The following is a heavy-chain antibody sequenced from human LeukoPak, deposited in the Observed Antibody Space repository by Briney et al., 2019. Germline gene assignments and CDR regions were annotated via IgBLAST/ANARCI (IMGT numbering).Heavy chain of an antibody. CDR2: INHSGST. D-gene: IGHD1-26*01. J-gene: IGHJ4*02. CDR3: ARVRVVGATTRNFIDY. V-gene: IGHV4-34*01. Sequence: TGGSLRLSCAASGFNVRSRYMSWVRQAPGKGLEWIGEINHSGSTNYNPSLKSRVTISVDTSKNQFSLKLSSVTAADTAVYYCARVRVVGATTRNFIDYWGQGTLVTVSS. CDR1: GFNVRSRY.